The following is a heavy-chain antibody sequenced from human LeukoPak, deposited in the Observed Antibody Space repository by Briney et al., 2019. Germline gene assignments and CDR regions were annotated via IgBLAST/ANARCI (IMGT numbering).Heavy chain of an antibody. CDR2: IYYSGST. Sequence: SQTLSLTCTVSGGSISSGGYYWSWIRQPPGKGLEWIGYIYYSGSTYYNPSLKSRVTISVDTSKNQFSLKLSSVTAADTAVYYCAREMATIALFDYWGQGTLVTVSS. D-gene: IGHD5-24*01. J-gene: IGHJ4*02. CDR3: AREMATIALFDY. V-gene: IGHV4-30-4*08. CDR1: GGSISSGGYY.